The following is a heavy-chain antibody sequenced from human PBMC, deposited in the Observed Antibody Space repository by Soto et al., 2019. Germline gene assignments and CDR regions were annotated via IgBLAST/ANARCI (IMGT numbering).Heavy chain of an antibody. CDR1: GDSISSYY. Sequence: PSETLSLTCTVSGDSISSYYWSWIRQPPGKGLEWIGYIYYSGSTNYNPSLKSRVTISVDTSKNQFSLKLSSVTAADTAVYYCARGFTVTNFENWFEPWGQGTLVTVSS. CDR2: IYYSGST. J-gene: IGHJ5*02. CDR3: ARGFTVTNFENWFEP. V-gene: IGHV4-59*01. D-gene: IGHD4-4*01.